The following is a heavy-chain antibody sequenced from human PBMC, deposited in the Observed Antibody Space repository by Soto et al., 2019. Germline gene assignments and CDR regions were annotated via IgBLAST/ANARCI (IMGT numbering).Heavy chain of an antibody. D-gene: IGHD3-22*01. J-gene: IGHJ5*02. CDR1: CYTFTSYG. CDR2: ISAYNGNT. Sequence: SVKVSCKASCYTFTSYGISWVRQAPGQGLEWMGWISAYNGNTNYAQKLQGRVTMTTDTSTSTAYMELRSLRSDDTAVYYCARGVGLLYYYDSSGSNWFDPWGQGTLVTVSS. CDR3: ARGVGLLYYYDSSGSNWFDP. V-gene: IGHV1-18*04.